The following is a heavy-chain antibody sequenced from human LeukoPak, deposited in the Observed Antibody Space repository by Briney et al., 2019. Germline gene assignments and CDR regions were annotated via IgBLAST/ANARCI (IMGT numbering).Heavy chain of an antibody. V-gene: IGHV4-38-2*02. CDR3: ARSELNDYSRY. D-gene: IGHD4-11*01. Sequence: SETLSLTCSVSGYSISSGYQWGWIRQSPGKGLEWLGSINYSGSTYDNRSLKSRVTLSIDTSKSQFSLNVRAVTAADTAVYYCARSELNDYSRYWGQGILVIVSS. CDR2: INYSGST. J-gene: IGHJ4*02. CDR1: GYSISSGYQ.